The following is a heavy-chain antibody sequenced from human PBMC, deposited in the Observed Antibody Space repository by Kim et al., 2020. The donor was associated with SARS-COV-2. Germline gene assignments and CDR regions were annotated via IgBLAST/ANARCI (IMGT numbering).Heavy chain of an antibody. Sequence: GGSLRLSCAASGFTFSNAWMSWVRQAPGKGLEWVGRIKSKTDGGTTDYAAPVKGRFTISRDDSKNTLYLQMNSQKTEDTAVYYCTTGACDSSGRCDYWGQGTLVTVSS. V-gene: IGHV3-15*01. D-gene: IGHD3-22*01. CDR1: GFTFSNAW. CDR2: IKSKTDGGTT. J-gene: IGHJ4*02. CDR3: TTGACDSSGRCDY.